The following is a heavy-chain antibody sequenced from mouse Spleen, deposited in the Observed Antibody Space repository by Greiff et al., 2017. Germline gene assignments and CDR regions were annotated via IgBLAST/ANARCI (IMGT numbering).Heavy chain of an antibody. CDR1: GYTFTDYA. D-gene: IGHD3-3*01. Sequence: VQLQQSGAELVRPGVSVKISCKGSGYTFTDYAMHWVKQSHAKSLEWIGVISTYYGEASYNQKFKGKATMTVDKSSSTAYMELARLTSEDSAIYYCARGGLWGYYFDYWGQGTTLTVSS. V-gene: IGHV1S137*01. CDR3: ARGGLWGYYFDY. CDR2: ISTYYGEA. J-gene: IGHJ2*01.